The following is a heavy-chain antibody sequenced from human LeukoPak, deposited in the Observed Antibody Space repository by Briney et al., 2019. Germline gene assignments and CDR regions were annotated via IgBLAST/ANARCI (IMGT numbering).Heavy chain of an antibody. D-gene: IGHD6-25*01. CDR2: ISYDRSET. CDR1: GFTFGSYG. V-gene: IGHV3-30*03. CDR3: AREGGYYFDH. J-gene: IGHJ4*02. Sequence: GGSLRLSCAASGFTFGSYGMHWVRQAPGKGLEWVAFISYDRSETYYADSVKGRFSISRDNSKNTVYLQMNSLRTEDRAVYYCAREGGYYFDHWGQETLVTVSS.